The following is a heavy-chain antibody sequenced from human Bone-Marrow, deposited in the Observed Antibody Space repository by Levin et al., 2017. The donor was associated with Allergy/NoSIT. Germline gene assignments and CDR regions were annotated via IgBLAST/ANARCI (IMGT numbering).Heavy chain of an antibody. V-gene: IGHV4-30-2*01. Sequence: SETLSLTCAVSGGSISSGGYSWSWIRQPPGKGLEWIGYIYHSGSTYYNPSLKSRVTISVDRSKNQFSLKLSSVTAADTAVYYCARFIAALFWFDPWGQGTLVTVSS. D-gene: IGHD6-6*01. CDR1: GGSISSGGYS. J-gene: IGHJ5*02. CDR2: IYHSGST. CDR3: ARFIAALFWFDP.